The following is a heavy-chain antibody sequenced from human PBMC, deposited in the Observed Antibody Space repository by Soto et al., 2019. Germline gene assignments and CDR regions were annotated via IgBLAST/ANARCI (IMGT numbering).Heavy chain of an antibody. CDR2: INPNSGGT. J-gene: IGHJ4*02. CDR1: GYTFTGYY. CDR3: AREYGSGSYFDY. D-gene: IGHD3-10*01. Sequence: GASVKVSCKASGYTFTGYYIHWVRQAPGQGLEWMGRINPNSGGTNYVQKFQGWVTMTRDTSISTAYMELSRLRSDDTAVYYCAREYGSGSYFDYWGQGTLVTVSS. V-gene: IGHV1-2*04.